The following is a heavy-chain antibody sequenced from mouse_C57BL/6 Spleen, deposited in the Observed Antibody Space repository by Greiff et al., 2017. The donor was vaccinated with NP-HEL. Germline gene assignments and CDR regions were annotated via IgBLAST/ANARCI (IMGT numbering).Heavy chain of an antibody. Sequence: EVQRVESGTVLARPGASVKMSCKTSGYTFTSYWMHWVKQRPGQGLEWIGAIYPGNSDTSYNQKFKGKAKLTAVTSASTAYMELSSLTNEDSAVYYWTKSMVTTGEGYFDYWGQGTTLTVSA. J-gene: IGHJ2*01. CDR1: GYTFTSYW. D-gene: IGHD2-2*01. CDR3: TKSMVTTGEGYFDY. V-gene: IGHV1-5*01. CDR2: IYPGNSDT.